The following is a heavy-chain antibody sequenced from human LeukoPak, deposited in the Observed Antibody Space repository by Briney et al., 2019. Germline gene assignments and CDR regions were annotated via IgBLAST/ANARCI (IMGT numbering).Heavy chain of an antibody. CDR3: ARPLVGTGYSSSWYFAY. CDR2: IYPGDSDT. D-gene: IGHD6-13*01. V-gene: IGHV5-51*01. Sequence: RGESLRISCKGSGYSFTSYWIAWVRQLPGKGLEWMGIIYPGDSDTRYSPSFQGQVTISADKSISTAYLQWTSLKASDTAMYYCARPLVGTGYSSSWYFAYWGQGTQVTVSS. J-gene: IGHJ4*02. CDR1: GYSFTSYW.